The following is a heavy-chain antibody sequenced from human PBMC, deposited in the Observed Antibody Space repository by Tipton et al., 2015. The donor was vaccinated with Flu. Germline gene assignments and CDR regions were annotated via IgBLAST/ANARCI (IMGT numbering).Heavy chain of an antibody. J-gene: IGHJ1*01. CDR2: IYTSGST. CDR1: GGSIRSSSYY. Sequence: LSLTCSVSGGSIRSSSYYWSWIRQPAGKGLEWIGRIYTSGSTNYNPSLKSRVTISVDTSKNQFSLKLSSVTAADTVVYYCARTHDYGDPGGQHWGQGTLVTVSS. V-gene: IGHV4-61*02. CDR3: ARTHDYGDPGGQH. D-gene: IGHD4-17*01.